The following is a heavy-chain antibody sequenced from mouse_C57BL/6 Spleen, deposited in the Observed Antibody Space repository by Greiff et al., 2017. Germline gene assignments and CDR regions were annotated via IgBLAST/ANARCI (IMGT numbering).Heavy chain of an antibody. V-gene: IGHV5-16*01. CDR3: ASYSNYSFAY. CDR2: INYDGSST. CDR1: GFTFSDYY. D-gene: IGHD2-5*01. J-gene: IGHJ3*01. Sequence: EVMLVESEGGLVQPGSSMKLSCTASGFTFSDYYMAWVRQVPEKGLEWVANINYDGSSTYYLDSLKSRFIISRDNAKNILYLQMSSLKSEDTATYYCASYSNYSFAYWGQGTLVTVSA.